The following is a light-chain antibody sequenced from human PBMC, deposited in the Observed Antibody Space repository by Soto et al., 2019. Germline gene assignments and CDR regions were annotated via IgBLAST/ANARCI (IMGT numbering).Light chain of an antibody. J-gene: IGKJ1*01. CDR1: QTISSW. Sequence: DIQMTQSPSTLSGSVGDRVTITCRASQTISSWLAWYQQKPGKAPKLLIYKASTLKSGVPSRFSGSGSGTEFTLTISSPQPDDVATYYCQRYDSYSGAFGPGTKVELK. V-gene: IGKV1-5*03. CDR3: QRYDSYSGA. CDR2: KAS.